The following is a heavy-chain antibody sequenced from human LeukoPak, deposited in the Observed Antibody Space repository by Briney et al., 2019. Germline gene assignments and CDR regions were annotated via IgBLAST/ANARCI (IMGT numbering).Heavy chain of an antibody. CDR1: GYTFTIYY. V-gene: IGHV1-18*04. CDR3: ARDKNRYDTRGDF. D-gene: IGHD3-22*01. J-gene: IGHJ4*02. Sequence: ASVKVSCKASGYTFTIYYIHWVRQAPGQGLEWMGWISPYNGNTNYPQKVQGRITVTTDTSTSTAYMELRSLRSDDTAVYYCARDKNRYDTRGDFWGQGTLVTVSS. CDR2: ISPYNGNT.